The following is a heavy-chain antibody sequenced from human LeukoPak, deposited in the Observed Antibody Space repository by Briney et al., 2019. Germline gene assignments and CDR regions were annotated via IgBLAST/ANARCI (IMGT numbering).Heavy chain of an antibody. J-gene: IGHJ4*02. Sequence: GGSLRLSCAASGFTFSTYAMSWVRLAPGKGLEWVSAISGGGGNTYYADSVKGRFTISRDNSKNTLYLQMNSLRAEDTAIYYCAKDRSDFHFFYFGYWGQGALVTVSS. V-gene: IGHV3-23*01. CDR2: ISGGGGNT. CDR3: AKDRSDFHFFYFGY. D-gene: IGHD3-3*01. CDR1: GFTFSTYA.